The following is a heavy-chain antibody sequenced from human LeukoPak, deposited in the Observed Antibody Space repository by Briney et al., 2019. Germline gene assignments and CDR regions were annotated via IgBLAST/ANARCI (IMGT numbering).Heavy chain of an antibody. CDR1: GYSITTVYW. Sequence: SETLSLTCAVSGYSITTVYWWGWIRQAPGRGLEWIGSLHHSGITSYNPSLKSRVTISVDTSKNQFSRRLSSVTAADTAVYYCARVGGNDSTGHYSVDYWGQGTLVTVSS. D-gene: IGHD3-22*01. J-gene: IGHJ4*02. V-gene: IGHV4-38-2*01. CDR2: LHHSGIT. CDR3: ARVGGNDSTGHYSVDY.